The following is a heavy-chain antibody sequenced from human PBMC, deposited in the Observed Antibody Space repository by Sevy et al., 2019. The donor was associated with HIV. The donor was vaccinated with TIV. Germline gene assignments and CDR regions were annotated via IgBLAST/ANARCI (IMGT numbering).Heavy chain of an antibody. V-gene: IGHV4-30-4*01. CDR1: GGSISSGNYY. CDR3: ARADDSSGYWHY. J-gene: IGHJ4*02. Sequence: SETLSLTCTVSGGSISSGNYYWSWIRQPPGKGLEWIGYIYYSWSTYYNPSLKSRVTISVDTSKNQFSLKLSSVTAADTAVYYCARADDSSGYWHYWGQGTLVTVSS. CDR2: IYYSWST. D-gene: IGHD3-22*01.